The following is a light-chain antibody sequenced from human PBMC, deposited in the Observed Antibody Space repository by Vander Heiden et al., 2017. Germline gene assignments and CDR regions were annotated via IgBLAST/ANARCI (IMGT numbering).Light chain of an antibody. CDR1: SSNIGGRSD. J-gene: IGLJ1*01. Sequence: QSILTQPPSASGNPGQRIIIPCAGSSSNIGGRSDVNWYQQLTGTVPKLLIYGNTNRPSGVPDRFSASKSGTSASLAITGLQAEDEADYYCQAFDSSLNGYVFGTGTKVTVL. V-gene: IGLV1-40*01. CDR3: QAFDSSLNGYV. CDR2: GNT.